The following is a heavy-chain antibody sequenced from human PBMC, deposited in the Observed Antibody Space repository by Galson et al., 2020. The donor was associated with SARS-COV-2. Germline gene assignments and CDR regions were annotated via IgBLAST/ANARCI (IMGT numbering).Heavy chain of an antibody. J-gene: IGHJ5*02. Sequence: SETLSLTCTVSGGSISSSSYYWGWIRQPPGKGLEWIGSIYYSGSTYYNPSLKSRVTISVDTSKNQFSLKLSSVTAADTAVYYCARHRAYYYDSSGYNNWFDPWGQGTLVTVSS. D-gene: IGHD3-22*01. V-gene: IGHV4-39*01. CDR3: ARHRAYYYDSSGYNNWFDP. CDR2: IYYSGST. CDR1: GGSISSSSYY.